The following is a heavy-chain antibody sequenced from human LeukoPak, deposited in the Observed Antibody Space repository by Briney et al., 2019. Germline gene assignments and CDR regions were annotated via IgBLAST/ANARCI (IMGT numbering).Heavy chain of an antibody. Sequence: GESLKISCKGSGYSFTNYWIGWVRQMPGKGLEWMGIIYPGDSDTRYSPTFQGQVTISADKSITTAYLQWSSLKASDTAMYYCARSPPRHTVTTSWYFDYWGQGTLVTVSS. CDR2: IYPGDSDT. CDR1: GYSFTNYW. D-gene: IGHD4-17*01. J-gene: IGHJ4*02. V-gene: IGHV5-51*01. CDR3: ARSPPRHTVTTSWYFDY.